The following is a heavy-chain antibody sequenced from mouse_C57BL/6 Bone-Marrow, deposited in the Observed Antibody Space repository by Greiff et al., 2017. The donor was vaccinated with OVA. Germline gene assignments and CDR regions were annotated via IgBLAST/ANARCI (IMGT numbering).Heavy chain of an antibody. CDR3: ARKPSTVVAPYYAMDY. J-gene: IGHJ4*01. CDR1: GFSLTSYG. Sequence: VHLVESGPGLVQPSQSLSITCTVSGFSLTSYGVHWVRQSPGKGLEWLGVIWSGGSTDYNAAFISRLSISKDNSKSQVFFKMNSLQADDTAIYYCARKPSTVVAPYYAMDYWGQGTSVTVSS. V-gene: IGHV2-2*01. CDR2: IWSGGST. D-gene: IGHD1-1*01.